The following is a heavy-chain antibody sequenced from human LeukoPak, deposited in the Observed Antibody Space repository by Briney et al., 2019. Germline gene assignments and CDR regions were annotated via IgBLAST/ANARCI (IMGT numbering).Heavy chain of an antibody. Sequence: SETLSLTCAVYGGSFSGYYWSWIRQPPGKGLEWIGEINHSGSTNYNPSLKSRVTISVDTSKNQFSLKLSSVTAADTAVYYCARAYSSSKYNWFDPWGQETLVTVSS. CDR1: GGSFSGYY. CDR2: INHSGST. J-gene: IGHJ5*02. CDR3: ARAYSSSKYNWFDP. V-gene: IGHV4-34*01. D-gene: IGHD6-13*01.